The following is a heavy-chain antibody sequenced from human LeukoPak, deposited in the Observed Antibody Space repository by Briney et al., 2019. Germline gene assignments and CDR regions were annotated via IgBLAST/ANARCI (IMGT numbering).Heavy chain of an antibody. D-gene: IGHD3-10*01. CDR3: AKGYYGSGSYYNLDY. CDR1: GFTFTISG. J-gene: IGHJ4*02. V-gene: IGHV3-30*02. CDR2: IGRDANTK. Sequence: GSLRLSCSASGFTFTISGMHWVRQAPGEGLEWVAFIGRDANTKYYAESVKGRFTISRDNSKNTLYLQMNSLRAEDTAVYYCAKGYYGSGSYYNLDYWGQGTLVTVSS.